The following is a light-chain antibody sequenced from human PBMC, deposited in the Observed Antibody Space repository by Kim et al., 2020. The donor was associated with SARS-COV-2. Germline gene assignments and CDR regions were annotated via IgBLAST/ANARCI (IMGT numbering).Light chain of an antibody. CDR2: EAS. Sequence: LSLFVGDRVTLTCRASQNIDSWLAWYQQKPGQAPKLLIYEASSLQNGVPSRFSGSGSGTEFTLTISSLQPDDFASYYCQQYSRFATFGQGTKLEI. V-gene: IGKV1-5*03. CDR1: QNIDSW. J-gene: IGKJ2*01. CDR3: QQYSRFAT.